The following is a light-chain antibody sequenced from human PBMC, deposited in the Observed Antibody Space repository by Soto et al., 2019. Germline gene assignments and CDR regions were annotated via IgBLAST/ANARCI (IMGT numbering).Light chain of an antibody. Sequence: QITQSPSSLSASVGETIIITCRASRDVGSDVSWYQQKPGQAPKLLIYAASNLYTGVPSRFSGSRSGTEFTLTISSLQPEDFASYYCLQDYGDSWTFGQGTKVDIK. CDR1: RDVGSD. CDR3: LQDYGDSWT. CDR2: AAS. V-gene: IGKV1-6*01. J-gene: IGKJ1*01.